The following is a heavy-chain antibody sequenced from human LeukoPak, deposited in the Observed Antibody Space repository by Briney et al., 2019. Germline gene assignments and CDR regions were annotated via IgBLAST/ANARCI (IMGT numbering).Heavy chain of an antibody. CDR1: GYTFTGYY. CDR2: INPNSGGT. J-gene: IGHJ1*01. Sequence: ASVKVSCNASGYTFTGYYMHWVRQAPGQGLEWMGWINPNSGGTNYAQKFQGWVTMTRDTSISTAYMELSRLRSDDTAVYYCARGYCSGGSCYRYFQHWGQGTLVTVSS. CDR3: ARGYCSGGSCYRYFQH. D-gene: IGHD2-15*01. V-gene: IGHV1-2*04.